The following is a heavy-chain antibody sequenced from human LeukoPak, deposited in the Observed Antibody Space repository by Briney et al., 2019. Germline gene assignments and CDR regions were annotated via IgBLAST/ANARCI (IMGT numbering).Heavy chain of an antibody. CDR1: GFTFSSDW. V-gene: IGHV3-74*01. J-gene: IGHJ4*02. Sequence: GGSLRLSCAASGFTFSSDWMHWVRQAPGKGLVWVSRISGDGSSKTYADSVKGRFTISRDNAKNTLYLQINSLRAEDTAVYYCARVNYGGNFDYWGQGTLVTVSS. D-gene: IGHD4-23*01. CDR3: ARVNYGGNFDY. CDR2: ISGDGSSK.